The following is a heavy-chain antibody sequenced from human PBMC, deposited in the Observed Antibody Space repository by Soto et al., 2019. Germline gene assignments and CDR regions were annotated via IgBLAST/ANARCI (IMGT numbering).Heavy chain of an antibody. Sequence: PSETLSLTCTVSGGSISSYYWSWIRQPPGKGLEWIGYIYYSGSTNYNPSLKSRVTISVDTSKNQFSLKLSSVTAADTAVYYCPRAHIKDYYYYYGMDVWGQGTTVTVSS. V-gene: IGHV4-59*12. CDR1: GGSISSYY. CDR2: IYYSGST. J-gene: IGHJ6*02. CDR3: PRAHIKDYYYYYGMDV. D-gene: IGHD2-21*01.